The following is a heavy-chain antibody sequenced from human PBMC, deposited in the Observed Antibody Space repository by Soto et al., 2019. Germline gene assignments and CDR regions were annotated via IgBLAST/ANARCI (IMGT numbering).Heavy chain of an antibody. Sequence: PSETLSLTCAVYGGSFSGYYWSWIRQPPGKGLEWIGEINHSGSTNYNPSLKSRVTISVDTSKNQFSLKLSSVTAADTAVYYCARRQGGYSYGYGYYYMDVWGEGTTVTVSS. CDR2: INHSGST. J-gene: IGHJ6*03. D-gene: IGHD5-18*01. V-gene: IGHV4-34*01. CDR3: ARRQGGYSYGYGYYYMDV. CDR1: GGSFSGYY.